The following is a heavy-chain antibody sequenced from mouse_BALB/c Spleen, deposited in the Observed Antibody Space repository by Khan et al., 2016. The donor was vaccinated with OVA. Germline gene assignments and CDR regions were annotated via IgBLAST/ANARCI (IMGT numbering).Heavy chain of an antibody. J-gene: IGHJ3*01. D-gene: IGHD2-2*01. Sequence: VQLQQSGPELMKPGASVKISCKASGYSFTTYYIHWVKQSHGKSLEWIGYIDPFSGATTHNQKFKGKATLTVAKSSSTAYIHLSNLTSEDSAVYYCTRHGYVAWFTYWGQGTLVTVSA. CDR3: TRHGYVAWFTY. CDR2: IDPFSGAT. V-gene: IGHV1S135*01. CDR1: GYSFTTYY.